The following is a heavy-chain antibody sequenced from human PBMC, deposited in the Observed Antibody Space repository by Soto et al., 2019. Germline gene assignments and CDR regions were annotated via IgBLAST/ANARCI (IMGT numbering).Heavy chain of an antibody. D-gene: IGHD5-18*01. Sequence: SETLSLTCTVSGGSIGSGGYYWSWVRQNPRRGLEWIGSIYYSGNTYYKPSLKSRLTISVDTSKNQFSLNLSSVTAADTAVYYCARDRLMATAGTARHYFGLDVWGQGTTVTVSS. V-gene: IGHV4-31*03. CDR2: IYYSGNT. CDR1: GGSIGSGGYY. CDR3: ARDRLMATAGTARHYFGLDV. J-gene: IGHJ6*02.